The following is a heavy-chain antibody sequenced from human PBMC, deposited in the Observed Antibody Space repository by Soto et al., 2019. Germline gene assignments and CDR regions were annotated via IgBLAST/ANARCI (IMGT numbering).Heavy chain of an antibody. CDR2: MSPNSANT. CDR1: GYTFTSYD. V-gene: IGHV1-8*01. J-gene: IGHJ5*01. CDR3: ARGPPNWGFDS. D-gene: IGHD7-27*01. Sequence: SVKVSCKASGYTFTSYDINWVRQAPGQGLEWMGWMSPNSANTGYAQKFQGRVTMTRSTSISTAYMELSSLRSEDTAVYYCARGPPNWGFDSWGQGTLVTVSS.